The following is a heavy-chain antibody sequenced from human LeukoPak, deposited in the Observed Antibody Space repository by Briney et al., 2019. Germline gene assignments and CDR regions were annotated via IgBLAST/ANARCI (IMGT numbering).Heavy chain of an antibody. CDR1: GFTFSSYW. D-gene: IGHD4-11*01. CDR3: AREVFPRVPGYSKGGDGY. Sequence: PGGSLRLSCAASGFTFSSYWMSWVRQAPGKGLEWVANIKQDGSEKYYVDSVKGRFTISRDNAKNSLYLQMNSLRAEDTAVYYCAREVFPRVPGYSKGGDGYWGQGTLVTVSS. CDR2: IKQDGSEK. J-gene: IGHJ4*02. V-gene: IGHV3-7*01.